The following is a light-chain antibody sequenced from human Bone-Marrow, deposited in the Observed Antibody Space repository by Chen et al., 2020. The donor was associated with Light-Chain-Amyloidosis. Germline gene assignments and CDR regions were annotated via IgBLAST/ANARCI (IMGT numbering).Light chain of an antibody. CDR1: SSDVGGYIF. V-gene: IGLV2-14*03. CDR3: SSYTRSSTWV. CDR2: DVS. Sequence: QSALTQPASVSGSPGQPITISCSGTSSDVGGYIFVSWYQQHPGEAPKLIIYDVSNRPAGVSNRFSASKSGNTASLTISGLQAEDEADYYCSSYTRSSTWVFGGGTKVTVL. J-gene: IGLJ3*02.